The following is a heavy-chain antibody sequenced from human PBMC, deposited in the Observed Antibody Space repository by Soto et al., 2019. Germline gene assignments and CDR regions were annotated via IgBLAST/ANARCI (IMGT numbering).Heavy chain of an antibody. J-gene: IGHJ4*02. CDR1: GFTFSSYA. CDR3: AKAPYGIAAAGTTDY. D-gene: IGHD6-13*01. CDR2: ISGSGGST. Sequence: GGSLRLSCAASGFTFSSYAMSWVHQAPGKGLEWVSAISGSGGSTYYADSVKGRFTISRDNSKNTLYLQMNSLRAEDTAVYYCAKAPYGIAAAGTTDYWGQGTLVTVSS. V-gene: IGHV3-23*01.